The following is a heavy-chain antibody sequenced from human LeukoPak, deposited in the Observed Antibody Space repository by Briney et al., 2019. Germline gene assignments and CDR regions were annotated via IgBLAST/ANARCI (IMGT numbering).Heavy chain of an antibody. CDR2: IGNKANSYAT. CDR1: GFTFSASV. CDR3: AKDLPTKCHGDCPSGY. J-gene: IGHJ4*02. D-gene: IGHD2-21*02. Sequence: PGGSLKLSCAASGFTFSASVMHWVRQASGTGLEWVGRIGNKANSYATVYAASVKGRFTISRDDSKNTAYLQMNSLRVEDTAVYYCAKDLPTKCHGDCPSGYWGQGTLVTVSS. V-gene: IGHV3-73*01.